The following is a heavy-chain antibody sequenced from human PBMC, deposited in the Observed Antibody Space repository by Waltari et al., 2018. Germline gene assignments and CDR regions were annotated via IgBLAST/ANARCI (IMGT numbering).Heavy chain of an antibody. Sequence: QVQLQESGPGLVKPSETLSLTCTVSGGSISSYYWSWIRQPAGKGLEWIGRIYTSGSTNYNPSLKSRVTMSVDTSKNQFSLKLSSVTAADTAVYYCARDQYQLLQGTYYFDYWGQGTLVTVSS. CDR2: IYTSGST. D-gene: IGHD2-2*01. CDR3: ARDQYQLLQGTYYFDY. J-gene: IGHJ4*02. CDR1: GGSISSYY. V-gene: IGHV4-4*07.